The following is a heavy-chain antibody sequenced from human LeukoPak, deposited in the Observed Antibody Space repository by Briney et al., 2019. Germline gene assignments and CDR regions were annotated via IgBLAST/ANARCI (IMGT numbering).Heavy chain of an antibody. J-gene: IGHJ5*02. D-gene: IGHD6-13*01. Sequence: SETLSLTCAVYGGSFSGYYWSWIRQPPGKGLEWIGEINHSGSTNYNPSLKSRVTISVDTSKNQFSLKLSSVTAADTAVYHCARFLVGIAAAWGQGTLVTVSS. CDR1: GGSFSGYY. V-gene: IGHV4-34*01. CDR3: ARFLVGIAAA. CDR2: INHSGST.